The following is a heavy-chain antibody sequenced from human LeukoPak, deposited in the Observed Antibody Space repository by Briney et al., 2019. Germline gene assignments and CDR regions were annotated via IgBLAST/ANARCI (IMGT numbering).Heavy chain of an antibody. CDR2: MYNSGIT. J-gene: IGHJ5*02. Sequence: SETLSLTCTVSGVSISSYYWSWIRQPPGRGLEWIGYMYNSGITNYNPSLKSRVTISVDTSKNQFSLRLRSVTAADTAVYYCARDSSAIADNWFDPWGQGTLVAVSS. CDR1: GVSISSYY. V-gene: IGHV4-59*01. CDR3: ARDSSAIADNWFDP. D-gene: IGHD2-2*02.